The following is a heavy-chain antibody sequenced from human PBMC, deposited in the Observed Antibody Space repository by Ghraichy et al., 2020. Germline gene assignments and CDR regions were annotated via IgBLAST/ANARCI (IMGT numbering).Heavy chain of an antibody. Sequence: GGSLRLSCVASGVTLSDHFVDWVRQAPGQGLEWVGRTANRANSYITEYAASVRGRFTISRDDSKKSLHLQMNSLKTEDTAVYYCVRAGAGLDVWGQGTTVTVSS. CDR1: GVTLSDHF. CDR3: VRAGAGLDV. J-gene: IGHJ6*02. D-gene: IGHD3-10*01. V-gene: IGHV3-72*01. CDR2: TANRANSYIT.